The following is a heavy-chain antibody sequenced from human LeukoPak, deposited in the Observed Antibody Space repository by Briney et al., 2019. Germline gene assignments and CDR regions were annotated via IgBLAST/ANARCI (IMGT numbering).Heavy chain of an antibody. Sequence: ASVKVSCRASGYTFTSYYMHWVRQAPGQGLEWMGIINPSGGSTSYAQKFQGRVTMTRDMSTSTVYMELSSLRSEDTAVYYCAAGNYFDRSGYYLMGRGYYFDYWGQGTLVTVSS. CDR3: AAGNYFDRSGYYLMGRGYYFDY. CDR2: INPSGGST. D-gene: IGHD3-22*01. J-gene: IGHJ4*02. CDR1: GYTFTSYY. V-gene: IGHV1-46*01.